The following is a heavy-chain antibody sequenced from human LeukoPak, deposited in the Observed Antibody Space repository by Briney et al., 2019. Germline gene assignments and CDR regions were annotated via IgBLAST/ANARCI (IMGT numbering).Heavy chain of an antibody. CDR2: IYYSGST. CDR3: ARVGAGTFFPYGMDV. Sequence: RPSETLSLTCTVSGGSISSSSYYWGWIRQPPGNGLEWIGSIYYSGSTYYNASLKSRVTISVDTPKNQFSLKLSSVTAADTAVYYCARVGAGTFFPYGMDVWGQGTTVTVSS. D-gene: IGHD2/OR15-2a*01. J-gene: IGHJ6*02. V-gene: IGHV4-39*07. CDR1: GGSISSSSYY.